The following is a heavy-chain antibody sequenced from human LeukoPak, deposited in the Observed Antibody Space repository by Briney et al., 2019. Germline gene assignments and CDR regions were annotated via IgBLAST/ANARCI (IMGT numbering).Heavy chain of an antibody. V-gene: IGHV4-30-2*01. D-gene: IGHD6-13*01. J-gene: IGHJ4*02. Sequence: PSETLSLTCTVSGGSISSGGYYWSWIRQPPGKGLEWIGYIYHSGSTYYNPSLKSRVTISVDRSKNQFSLKLSSVTAADTAVYYCARAPGEAAAVDYWGQGTLVTVSS. CDR2: IYHSGST. CDR1: GGSISSGGYY. CDR3: ARAPGEAAAVDY.